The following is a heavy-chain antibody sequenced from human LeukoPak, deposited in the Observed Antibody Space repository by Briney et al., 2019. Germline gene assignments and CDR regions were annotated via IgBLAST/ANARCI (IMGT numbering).Heavy chain of an antibody. CDR3: AKGGRWEKVDY. CDR2: ISGSGGST. V-gene: IGHV3-23*01. CDR1: GFTFSSYA. J-gene: IGHJ4*02. D-gene: IGHD1-26*01. Sequence: GGSLRLSCAASGFTFSSYAMSWVRQAPGKGLEWVSTISGSGGSTYYADSVKGRFTISRDNSKNTLYLKMNSLRAEDTAVYYCAKGGRWEKVDYWGQGTLVTVSS.